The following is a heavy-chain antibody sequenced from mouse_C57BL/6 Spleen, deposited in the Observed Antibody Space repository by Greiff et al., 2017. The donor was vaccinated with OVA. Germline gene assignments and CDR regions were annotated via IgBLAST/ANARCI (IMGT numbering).Heavy chain of an antibody. CDR3: ARGVLITTVVAPNAMDY. Sequence: EVQLQQSGPELVKPGASVKISCKASGYTFTDYYMNWVKQSHGKSLEWIGDINPNNGGTSYNQKFKGKATLTVDKSSSTAYLELRSLTSEASAVYDCARGVLITTVVAPNAMDYWGQGTTVTVSS. D-gene: IGHD1-1*01. J-gene: IGHJ4*01. V-gene: IGHV1-26*01. CDR1: GYTFTDYY. CDR2: INPNNGGT.